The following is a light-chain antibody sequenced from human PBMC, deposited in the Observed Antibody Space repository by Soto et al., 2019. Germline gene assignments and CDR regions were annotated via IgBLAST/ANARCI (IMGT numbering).Light chain of an antibody. V-gene: IGKV3-11*01. J-gene: IGKJ1*01. CDR3: QQRTNWPPTWT. Sequence: EIVLTQSPATLSLSPGESATLSCRASQSVYTYLAWYQQKPGQAPRLLIYDASKRATGIPARFSGSGSGTDLTLTISSLEPEDFAVYYCQQRTNWPPTWTFGQGTKVEIK. CDR1: QSVYTY. CDR2: DAS.